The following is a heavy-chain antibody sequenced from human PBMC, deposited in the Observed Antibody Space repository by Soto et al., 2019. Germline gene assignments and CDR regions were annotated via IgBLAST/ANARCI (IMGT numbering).Heavy chain of an antibody. CDR2: ISGSGGST. CDR3: AKLGLHVLLNAGGSHDAFDI. CDR1: GFTFSSYA. V-gene: IGHV3-23*01. Sequence: PGGSLRLSCAASGFTFSSYARSWVRQAPGKGLEWVSAISGSGGSTYYADSVKGRFTISRDNSKNTLYLQMNSLRAEDTAVYYCAKLGLHVLLNAGGSHDAFDIWGQGTMVTVSS. J-gene: IGHJ3*02. D-gene: IGHD3-10*01.